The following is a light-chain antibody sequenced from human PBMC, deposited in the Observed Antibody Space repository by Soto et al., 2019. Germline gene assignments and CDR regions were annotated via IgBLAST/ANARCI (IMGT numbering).Light chain of an antibody. J-gene: IGKJ1*01. CDR2: GAS. CDR3: QQYGSSPRT. CDR1: QSVTSNY. Sequence: EIVLTQSPGTLSLSPGERATLSCRASQSVTSNYLAWYQQKPGQAPRLLFYGASSRATGIPDRFSGSGSGTDFTLTISRLEPEDFAVYYGQQYGSSPRTFGQGTKVEI. V-gene: IGKV3-20*01.